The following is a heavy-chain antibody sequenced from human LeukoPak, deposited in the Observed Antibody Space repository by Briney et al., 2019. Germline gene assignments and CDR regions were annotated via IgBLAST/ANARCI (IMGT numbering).Heavy chain of an antibody. CDR2: IYHNGGT. D-gene: IGHD3-9*01. CDR1: GGSSSDYS. J-gene: IGHJ6*03. V-gene: IGHV4-34*01. CDR3: ARLGYRFSINDWSPTGLGAYPTKYYYYMDV. Sequence: PSGTLSLTCAVSGGSSSDYSWTWIRHAPGGGLERIGEIYHNGGTTHNTSLVSRVIMSVDTSKNQFSLKVSSVTAAETAVYYCARLGYRFSINDWSPTGLGAYPTKYYYYMDVWGKGTTVTVSS.